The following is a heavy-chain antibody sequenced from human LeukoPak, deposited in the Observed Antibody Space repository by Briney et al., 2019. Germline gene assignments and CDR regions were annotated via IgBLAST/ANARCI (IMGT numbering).Heavy chain of an antibody. V-gene: IGHV3-48*03. CDR2: ISSSGSTI. Sequence: GGSLRLSCAASGFTFSSYEMNWVRQAPGKGLEWVSYISSSGSTIYYADSVKGRFTISRDNAKNSLYLQMNSLRAEDTAVYYCARATTGTTGDFDYWGQRTLVTVSS. J-gene: IGHJ4*02. CDR3: ARATTGTTGDFDY. D-gene: IGHD1-1*01. CDR1: GFTFSSYE.